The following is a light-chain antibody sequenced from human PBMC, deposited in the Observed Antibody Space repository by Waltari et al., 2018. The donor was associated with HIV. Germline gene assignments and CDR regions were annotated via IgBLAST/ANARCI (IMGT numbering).Light chain of an antibody. V-gene: IGLV2-23*02. CDR1: SRDVGAYNL. CDR3: CSYVSEIVPCV. J-gene: IGLJ3*02. Sequence: QTALTQPASVSGSPGQSITISCTGTSRDVGAYNLVPWYQQHPGKAPRLIIYDVSERPAGVSNRFTGSKSGNTASLTISGLQAEDEADYYCCSYVSEIVPCVFGGGTKLTVL. CDR2: DVS.